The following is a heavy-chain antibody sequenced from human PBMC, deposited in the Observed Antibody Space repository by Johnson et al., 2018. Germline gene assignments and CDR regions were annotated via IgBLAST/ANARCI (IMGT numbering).Heavy chain of an antibody. CDR1: GFTFDDYA. D-gene: IGHD3-16*01. CDR3: AKEDHGGAFDI. CDR2: ISWNSGSI. Sequence: VQLVESGGGLVQPGRSLRLSCAASGFTFDDYAMHWVRQAPGKGLEWVSGISWNSGSIGYADSVKGRFTISRDNAKNSLYLQRNSLRAEDTALYYCAKEDHGGAFDIWGQGTMVTVSS. J-gene: IGHJ3*02. V-gene: IGHV3-9*01.